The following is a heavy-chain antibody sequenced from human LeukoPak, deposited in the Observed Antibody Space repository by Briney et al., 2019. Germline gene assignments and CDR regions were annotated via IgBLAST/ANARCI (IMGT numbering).Heavy chain of an antibody. Sequence: GGSLRLSCAASGFTFSRYSMNWVRQAPGKGLEWVSYISSSSSTIYYADSVKGRFTISRDNSKNTLYLQMNSLRAEDTAVYYCAKDQAVADYYFDYWGQGTLVTVSS. CDR2: ISSSSSTI. V-gene: IGHV3-48*01. CDR3: AKDQAVADYYFDY. D-gene: IGHD6-19*01. J-gene: IGHJ4*02. CDR1: GFTFSRYS.